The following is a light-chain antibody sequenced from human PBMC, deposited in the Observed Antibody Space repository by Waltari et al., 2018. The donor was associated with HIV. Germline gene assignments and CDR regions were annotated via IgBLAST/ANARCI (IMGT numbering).Light chain of an antibody. J-gene: IGKJ1*01. CDR2: DAS. Sequence: VLTQSPGTLSLSPGERVTLSCGASQRIKNSLAWYQQKPGQAPRLLIYDASSRATGTPDRFSGSGSGTDFTLSISRLEPEDFAVYYCQQYRRSPRTFGQGTKVEIK. CDR1: QRIKNS. V-gene: IGKV3-20*01. CDR3: QQYRRSPRT.